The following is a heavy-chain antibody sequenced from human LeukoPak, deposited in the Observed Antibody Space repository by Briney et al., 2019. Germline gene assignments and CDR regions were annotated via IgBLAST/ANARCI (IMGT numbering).Heavy chain of an antibody. J-gene: IGHJ6*04. Sequence: GASVKVSYKPSGYTFTTYDIISLRQATGQGLEWMGWMNPNSGNTGYAQKFQGRVTITRNTSISTAYMELSSLRSEDTAVYYCARGFIGSGWYEYVFIVVWGEGTAVTVSS. D-gene: IGHD6-19*01. CDR2: MNPNSGNT. CDR3: ARGFIGSGWYEYVFIVV. CDR1: GYTFTTYD. V-gene: IGHV1-8*03.